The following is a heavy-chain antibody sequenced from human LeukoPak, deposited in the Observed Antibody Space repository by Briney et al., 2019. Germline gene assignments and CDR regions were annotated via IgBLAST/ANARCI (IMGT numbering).Heavy chain of an antibody. D-gene: IGHD2-15*01. Sequence: SETLSLTCTVSGDSISSYFWSRIQQPPGKGLEWIGYFHDSGSANYNPSLKSRITMSVDTSKNQFSLKLRSVTAADTAVYYCARDSHSVDTATPRGFDPWGQGTLVTVSS. J-gene: IGHJ5*02. CDR1: GDSISSYF. CDR3: ARDSHSVDTATPRGFDP. CDR2: FHDSGSA. V-gene: IGHV4-59*01.